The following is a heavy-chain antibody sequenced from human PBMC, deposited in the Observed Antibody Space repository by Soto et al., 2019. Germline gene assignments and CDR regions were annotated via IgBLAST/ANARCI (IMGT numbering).Heavy chain of an antibody. D-gene: IGHD6-19*01. J-gene: IGHJ4*02. CDR2: INGNGDTT. CDR1: GFTFSSYV. V-gene: IGHV3-23*01. Sequence: EVQLLESGGGLVQPGGSLRLSCAASGFTFSSYVMSWVRQTPGKRLEWVSGINGNGDTTYYADSVKGRFTITRDNSKNTLYLQMNSLRADDTAVYYCATDYGSGWSVDYWGQGALVTVSS. CDR3: ATDYGSGWSVDY.